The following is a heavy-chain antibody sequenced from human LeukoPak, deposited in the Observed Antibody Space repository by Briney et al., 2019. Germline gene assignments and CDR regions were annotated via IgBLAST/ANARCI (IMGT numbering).Heavy chain of an antibody. J-gene: IGHJ4*02. CDR1: GGTFSSYA. CDR3: ARVEYCTKGVCINFDL. V-gene: IGHV1-2*02. Sequence: GSSVKVSCKASGGTFSSYAISWVRQAPGQGLEWMGWINPNSGTTKYAQKFQGRVTVTRDTSTSTAYMELSGLRTDDTAAYYCARVEYCTKGVCINFDLWGQGTLVTVSS. D-gene: IGHD2-8*01. CDR2: INPNSGTT.